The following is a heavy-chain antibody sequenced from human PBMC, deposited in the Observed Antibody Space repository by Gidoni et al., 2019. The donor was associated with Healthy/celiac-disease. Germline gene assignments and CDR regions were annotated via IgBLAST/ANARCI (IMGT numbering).Heavy chain of an antibody. J-gene: IGHJ4*02. Sequence: QVQLQQWGAGLLKPSETLSLTCAVYGGSFSGYYWSWIRQPPGKGLEWIGEINHSGSTNYNPALKSRGTITVDTAKNQFSLKLSSVTAADTAGYYCARGVGDRSGYFVDYWGQGTLVTVSS. CDR3: ARGVGDRSGYFVDY. V-gene: IGHV4-34*01. D-gene: IGHD3-22*01. CDR1: GGSFSGYY. CDR2: INHSGST.